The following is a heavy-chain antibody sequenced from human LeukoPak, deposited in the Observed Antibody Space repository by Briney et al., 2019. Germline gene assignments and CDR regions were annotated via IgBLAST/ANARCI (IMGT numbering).Heavy chain of an antibody. CDR1: GYTFTSYY. CDR3: ARDITATAYFDY. Sequence: ASVKVSCKASGYTFTSYYMHWVRQAPGQGLEWMGIINPSGGSTSYAQKFQGRVTMASDTSTSTFYMELSSLRSEDTAVYYCARDITATAYFDYWGQGTLVTVSS. V-gene: IGHV1-46*01. CDR2: INPSGGST. D-gene: IGHD6-13*01. J-gene: IGHJ4*02.